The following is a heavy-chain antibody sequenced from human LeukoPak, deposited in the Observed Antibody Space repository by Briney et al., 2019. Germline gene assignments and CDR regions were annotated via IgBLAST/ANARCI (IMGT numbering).Heavy chain of an antibody. V-gene: IGHV3-53*04. CDR2: IYSGGST. J-gene: IGHJ4*02. Sequence: GGSLRLSCVASGFTVSSNYMSWVRQAPGKGLEWVSVIYSGGSTYYADSVKGRFTISRHNSKNTLYLQMNSLRAEDTAVYYCARGGRFITSSFDYWGQGTLVTVSS. CDR3: ARGGRFITSSFDY. CDR1: GFTVSSNY. D-gene: IGHD1-20*01.